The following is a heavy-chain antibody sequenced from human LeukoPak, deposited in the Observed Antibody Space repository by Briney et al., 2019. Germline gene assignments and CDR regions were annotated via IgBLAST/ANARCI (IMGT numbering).Heavy chain of an antibody. Sequence: PGGSLRLSCAASGFTFSSYWMHWVRQAPGKGLGWVSRINSDGTFTNYADSVKGRFTISRDNAKNTLYLQMNSLRVEDTAVYYCARDNAYSSRPGRVGYWGQGTLVTVSS. V-gene: IGHV3-74*01. CDR3: ARDNAYSSRPGRVGY. CDR2: INSDGTFT. CDR1: GFTFSSYW. J-gene: IGHJ4*02. D-gene: IGHD2-21*01.